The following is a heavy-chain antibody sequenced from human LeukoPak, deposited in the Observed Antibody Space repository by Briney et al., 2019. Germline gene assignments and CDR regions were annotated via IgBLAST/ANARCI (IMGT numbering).Heavy chain of an antibody. D-gene: IGHD3-3*01. Sequence: GGSLRLSCKGSGYSFTTYWIGWVRQMPGKGLEWMGIIYPGDSDTRYSPSFQGQVTISADKSISTAYLQWSSLKASDTAMYYCARSTFGSNPLDYWGQGTLVTVSS. V-gene: IGHV5-51*01. CDR3: ARSTFGSNPLDY. CDR2: IYPGDSDT. J-gene: IGHJ4*02. CDR1: GYSFTTYW.